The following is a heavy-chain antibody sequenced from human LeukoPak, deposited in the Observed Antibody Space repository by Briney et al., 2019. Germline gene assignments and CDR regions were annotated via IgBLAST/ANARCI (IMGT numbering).Heavy chain of an antibody. CDR3: ARGGDYALENWFDP. D-gene: IGHD4-17*01. V-gene: IGHV1-2*02. CDR1: GYTFTGYY. Sequence: ASVNVSCKASGYTFTGYYMHWVRQAPGQGLEWMGWIDANSGGTNYAQKFQGRDTMTRDTSISTAYMELSRLRSDDTGVYYCARGGDYALENWFDPWGQGTLVTVSS. CDR2: IDANSGGT. J-gene: IGHJ5*02.